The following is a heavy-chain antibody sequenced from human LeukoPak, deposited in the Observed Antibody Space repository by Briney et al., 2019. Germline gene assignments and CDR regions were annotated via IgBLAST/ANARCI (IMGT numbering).Heavy chain of an antibody. CDR3: ARGPSELRYFDWLIVFHY. Sequence: SETLSLTCAVYGGSFSGYYWSWIRQPSGKGLEWIGEINHSGSTNYNPSLKSRVTISVDTSKNQFSLKLSSVTAADTAVYYCARGPSELRYFDWLIVFHYWGQGTLVTVSS. D-gene: IGHD3-9*01. CDR2: INHSGST. V-gene: IGHV4-34*01. J-gene: IGHJ4*02. CDR1: GGSFSGYY.